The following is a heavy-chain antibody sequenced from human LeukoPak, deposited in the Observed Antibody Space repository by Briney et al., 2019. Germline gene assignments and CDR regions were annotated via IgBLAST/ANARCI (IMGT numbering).Heavy chain of an antibody. J-gene: IGHJ5*02. CDR1: GFTFSSYW. D-gene: IGHD1-26*01. CDR2: IKQDGSEK. V-gene: IGHV3-7*01. Sequence: PGGSLRLSCAASGFTFSSYWMSWVRQAPGKGLEWVANIKQDGSEKYYVDSVEGRFTISRDNAKNSLYLQMNSLRAEDTAVYYCARTVGRLYRTRMNWFDPWGQGTLVTVSS. CDR3: ARTVGRLYRTRMNWFDP.